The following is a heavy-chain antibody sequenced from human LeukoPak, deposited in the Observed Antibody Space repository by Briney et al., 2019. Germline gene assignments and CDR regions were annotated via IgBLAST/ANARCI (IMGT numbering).Heavy chain of an antibody. D-gene: IGHD3-3*01. CDR2: IWYDGSNK. J-gene: IGHJ4*02. CDR3: VKDYYSGDYDFWSGYDY. V-gene: IGHV3-33*06. CDR1: GFTFSSYG. Sequence: GGSLRLSCAASGFTFSSYGMHWVRQAPGKGLEWVAVIWYDGSNKYYADSVKGRFTISRDNSKNTLYLQMNSLRAEETGVYYCVKDYYSGDYDFWSGYDYRGQGTLVTVSS.